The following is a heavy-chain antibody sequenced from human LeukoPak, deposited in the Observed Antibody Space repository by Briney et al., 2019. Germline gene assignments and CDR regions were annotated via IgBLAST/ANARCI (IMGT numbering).Heavy chain of an antibody. V-gene: IGHV3-11*01. Sequence: GGSLRLSCAASGFAFSDYYMSWIRQAPGKGLEWISYITNTNSGSVIYYADSVQGRFTVSRDNAKNSLYLQMSSLRAEDTAVYYCARRPNTGTYYFDYWGQGTLVTVSS. CDR3: ARRPNTGTYYFDY. CDR1: GFAFSDYY. J-gene: IGHJ4*02. CDR2: ITNTNSGSVI. D-gene: IGHD6-13*01.